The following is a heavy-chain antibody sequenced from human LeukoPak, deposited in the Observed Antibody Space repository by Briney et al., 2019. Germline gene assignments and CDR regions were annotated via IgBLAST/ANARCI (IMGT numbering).Heavy chain of an antibody. D-gene: IGHD3-22*01. Sequence: TGGSLRLSCAASGFTFSDYYMSWIRQAPGKGLEWVSYISSSGSTIYYADSVKGRFTISRDNAKNSLYLQMNSLRAEDTAVYYCAREAYYYDSSGPDAFDIWGQGTMVTVSS. V-gene: IGHV3-11*01. CDR2: ISSSGSTI. J-gene: IGHJ3*02. CDR1: GFTFSDYY. CDR3: AREAYYYDSSGPDAFDI.